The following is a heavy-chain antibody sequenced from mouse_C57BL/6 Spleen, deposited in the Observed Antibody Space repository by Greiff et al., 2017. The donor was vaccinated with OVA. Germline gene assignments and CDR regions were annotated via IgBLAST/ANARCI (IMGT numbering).Heavy chain of an antibody. CDR3: ARGGFITAVGARFDY. J-gene: IGHJ2*01. D-gene: IGHD1-1*01. Sequence: QVQLKQSGAELAKPGASVKLSCKASGYTFTSYWMHWVKQRPGQGLEWIGYINPSSGYTKYNQKFKGKATLTAATSSSTAYMQLSSLTYEDSAVNYGARGGFITAVGARFDYWGQGTTLTVSS. V-gene: IGHV1-7*01. CDR1: GYTFTSYW. CDR2: INPSSGYT.